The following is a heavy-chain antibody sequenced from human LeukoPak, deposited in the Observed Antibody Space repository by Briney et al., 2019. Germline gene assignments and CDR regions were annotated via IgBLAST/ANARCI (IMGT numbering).Heavy chain of an antibody. J-gene: IGHJ2*01. Sequence: PSETLSLTCAVNGGSFSGYYWSWIRQPPGKGLEWIGEINHSGSTKYYPSLKSRVTISVDTPKNQSSLKLSSVTAADTAVYYCARGRRAYYYDSRGYQRYFDLWGRGTLVTVSS. CDR3: ARGRRAYYYDSRGYQRYFDL. CDR1: GGSFSGYY. D-gene: IGHD3-22*01. V-gene: IGHV4-34*01. CDR2: INHSGST.